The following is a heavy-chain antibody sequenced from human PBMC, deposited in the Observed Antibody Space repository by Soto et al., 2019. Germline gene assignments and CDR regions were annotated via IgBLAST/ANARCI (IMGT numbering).Heavy chain of an antibody. CDR2: IYPGDSDT. D-gene: IGHD3-10*01. V-gene: IGHV5-51*01. J-gene: IGHJ6*02. Sequence: GAALKISCKGSGYSFTSYWSGSVRQKTGKGLEWMGIIYPGDSDTRYSPSFQGQVTISADKSISTAYLQWSSLKASDTAMYYCAGGGVRGVITRTRDYYGMDVWGQGTTVTVSS. CDR1: GYSFTSYW. CDR3: AGGGVRGVITRTRDYYGMDV.